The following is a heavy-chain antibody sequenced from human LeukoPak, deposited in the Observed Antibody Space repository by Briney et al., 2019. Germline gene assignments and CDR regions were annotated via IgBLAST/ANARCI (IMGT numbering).Heavy chain of an antibody. V-gene: IGHV3-66*02. Sequence: GGSLRLSCAASGFAVSTNYISWVRQAPGKGLEWVSVIYSAGSTYYADSVKGRFTISRDNSKNTVYLQMNSLRPDDTAVYYCAREGGSGSYGYDYWGQGTLVTVSS. J-gene: IGHJ4*02. CDR3: AREGGSGSYGYDY. CDR2: IYSAGST. CDR1: GFAVSTNY. D-gene: IGHD3-10*01.